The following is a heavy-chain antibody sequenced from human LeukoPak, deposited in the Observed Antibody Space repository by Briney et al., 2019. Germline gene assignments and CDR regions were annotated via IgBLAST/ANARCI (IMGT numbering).Heavy chain of an antibody. Sequence: GGSLRLSYAASGFTFSSYSMNWVRQAPGKGLEWISYISSSSSTIYYADSVKGRFTISRDNAKNSLYLQMNSLRAEDTAVYYCASRYCSSTSCYDYNYFDYWGQGTLVTVSS. CDR1: GFTFSSYS. CDR3: ASRYCSSTSCYDYNYFDY. CDR2: ISSSSSTI. D-gene: IGHD2-2*01. J-gene: IGHJ4*02. V-gene: IGHV3-48*01.